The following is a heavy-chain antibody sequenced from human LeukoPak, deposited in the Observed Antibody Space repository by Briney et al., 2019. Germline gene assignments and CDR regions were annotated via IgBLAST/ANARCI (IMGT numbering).Heavy chain of an antibody. Sequence: PGRSLRLSCAASGFTFSSYGMHWVRQAPGKGLEWVAVISYDGSNKYYADSVKGRFTISRDNSKNTLYLQMNSLRAEDTAVYYCASYLRGPVSPGAFDIWGQGTMVTVSS. J-gene: IGHJ3*02. CDR1: GFTFSSYG. CDR2: ISYDGSNK. CDR3: ASYLRGPVSPGAFDI. D-gene: IGHD4-17*01. V-gene: IGHV3-30*03.